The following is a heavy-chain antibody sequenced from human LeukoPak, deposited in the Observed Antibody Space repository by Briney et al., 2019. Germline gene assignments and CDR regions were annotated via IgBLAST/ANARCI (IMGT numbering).Heavy chain of an antibody. J-gene: IGHJ6*03. V-gene: IGHV4-39*07. CDR2: ASYSGST. CDR1: GGSIGSSSYY. CDR3: ARVLSYGLNYYYTDV. Sequence: SETLSLTCTVSGGSIGSSSYYGGWIRQPPGKGLEYIGSASYSGSTYYNPSLKSRVTISVDTSKNQFSLKLSSVTAADTAVYYCARVLSYGLNYYYTDVWGKGTTVTVSS. D-gene: IGHD5-18*01.